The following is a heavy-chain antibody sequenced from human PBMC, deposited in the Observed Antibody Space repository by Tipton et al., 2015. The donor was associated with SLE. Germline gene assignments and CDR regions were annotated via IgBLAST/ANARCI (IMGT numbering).Heavy chain of an antibody. CDR2: IYTSAST. CDR3: AKTYSSGWTGNWFDP. J-gene: IGHJ5*02. V-gene: IGHV4-61*09. CDR1: GGSIRSGSYY. Sequence: TLSLTCTVSGGSIRSGSYYWSWIRQPAGKGLEWVGYIYTSASTNYNPSLKSRVTISLDTSKNQFSLKLSSVTAADTAVYYCAKTYSSGWTGNWFDPWGQGTLVTVSS. D-gene: IGHD6-19*01.